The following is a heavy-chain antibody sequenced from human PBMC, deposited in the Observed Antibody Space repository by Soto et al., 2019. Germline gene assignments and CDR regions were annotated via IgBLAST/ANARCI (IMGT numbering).Heavy chain of an antibody. CDR3: ARELPPGGPFDY. CDR1: GYSFTTYY. CDR2: ISPGGTTT. J-gene: IGHJ4*02. V-gene: IGHV1-46*03. Sequence: QVQLLQSGAEVRKPGASVKLSCRASGYSFTTYYIHWVRQAPGQGLEWMAIISPGGTTTNYAHNFPGRITVTSDVSTSTVHMEVASLRDDDTAVYFCARELPPGGPFDYWGQGSLVTVSS. D-gene: IGHD2-15*01.